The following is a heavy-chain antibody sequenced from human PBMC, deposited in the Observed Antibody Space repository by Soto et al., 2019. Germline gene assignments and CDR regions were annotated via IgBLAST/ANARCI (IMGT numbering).Heavy chain of an antibody. CDR1: GFTFSSYA. Sequence: PGGSLRLSCAASGFTFSSYAMRWVRQAPGKGLEWVSAISGSGGSTYYADSVKGRFTISRDNSKSTLYLQMNSLRAEDTAVYYCAKLFQPSTDYYYYGMDVWGQGTTVTVSS. CDR2: ISGSGGST. D-gene: IGHD2-2*01. J-gene: IGHJ6*02. V-gene: IGHV3-23*01. CDR3: AKLFQPSTDYYYYGMDV.